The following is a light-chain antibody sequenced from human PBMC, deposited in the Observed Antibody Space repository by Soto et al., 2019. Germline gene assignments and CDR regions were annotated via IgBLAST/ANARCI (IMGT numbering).Light chain of an antibody. CDR2: DVS. Sequence: QSVLTQPASVSGSPGQSITISCTGTSSDVGGYNYVSWYQQHPGKAPKLMIYDVSNRPSGVSNRFSGSKSGNTASLTISCLQAEDEADYYCSSYTSSTDVFGTGTKVTVL. CDR1: SSDVGGYNY. V-gene: IGLV2-14*01. CDR3: SSYTSSTDV. J-gene: IGLJ1*01.